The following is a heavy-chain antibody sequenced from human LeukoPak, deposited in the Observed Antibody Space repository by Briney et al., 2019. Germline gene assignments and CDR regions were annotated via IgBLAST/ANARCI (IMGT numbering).Heavy chain of an antibody. Sequence: GGSLRLSCTASGFTFSGYSMNWIRQAPGKGLEWVSSFGTRSTSIYHAGPVKGRFAISRDNAKNSLYLQMNSLRAEDTALYYCAREVSEGFDFWGQGTLVTVSS. V-gene: IGHV3-21*01. CDR2: FGTRSTSI. CDR1: GFTFSGYS. D-gene: IGHD3-22*01. CDR3: AREVSEGFDF. J-gene: IGHJ4*02.